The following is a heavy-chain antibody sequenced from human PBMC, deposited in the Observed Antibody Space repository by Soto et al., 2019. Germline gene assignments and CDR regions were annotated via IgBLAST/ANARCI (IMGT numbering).Heavy chain of an antibody. CDR3: AKNGQPPYYYYGMDV. D-gene: IGHD2-8*01. Sequence: QGQLVQSGPEVKKPGASVKVSCKASGYTFTRYGISWVRQAPGQGLEWMGWISGYNGDTKYAQKFQGRVTMTIDTPTTTAYMERRSLTSDDSAVYYCAKNGQPPYYYYGMDVWGQGTTVTVSS. J-gene: IGHJ6*02. CDR2: ISGYNGDT. V-gene: IGHV1-18*01. CDR1: GYTFTRYG.